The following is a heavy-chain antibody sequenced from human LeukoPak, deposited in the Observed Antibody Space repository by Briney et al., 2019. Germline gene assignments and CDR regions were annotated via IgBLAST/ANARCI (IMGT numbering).Heavy chain of an antibody. V-gene: IGHV4-38-2*02. Sequence: SETLSLTCAVSGYSISSGYYWGWIRQPPGKGLEWIGSIYHSGSTYYNPSLKSRVTISVDTSKNQFSLKLSSVTAADTAVYYCARDRPGSGSIDYYFDYWGQGTLSPPPQ. CDR1: GYSISSGYY. J-gene: IGHJ4*02. D-gene: IGHD3-10*01. CDR3: ARDRPGSGSIDYYFDY. CDR2: IYHSGST.